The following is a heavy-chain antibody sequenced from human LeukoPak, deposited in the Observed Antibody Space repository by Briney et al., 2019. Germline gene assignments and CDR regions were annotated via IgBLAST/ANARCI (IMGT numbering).Heavy chain of an antibody. CDR1: GFTFRPYW. CDR2: IKQDGSEK. J-gene: IGHJ4*02. V-gene: IGHV3-7*01. D-gene: IGHD3-9*01. Sequence: GSLGPSLPGPGFTFRPYWMGWVPQAPGKGLGWVADIKQDGSEKYYVDTVKGRFTISRDNAKNSLYLQMNSLRAEDTAVYYCARATSYDILTGYFDYWGQGTLVTVSS. CDR3: ARATSYDILTGYFDY.